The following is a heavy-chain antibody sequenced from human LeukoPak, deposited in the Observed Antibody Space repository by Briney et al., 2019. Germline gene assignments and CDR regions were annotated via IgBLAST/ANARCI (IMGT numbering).Heavy chain of an antibody. V-gene: IGHV1-24*01. CDR1: GYTFTELS. D-gene: IGHD3-22*01. J-gene: IGHJ4*02. Sequence: GASVKVSCKVSGYTFTELSMHWVRQAPGKGLEWMGGFDPEDDEKMYAQKFQGRVTMTEDTSTDTAYMELSSLRSEDTAVYYCAAELSSGYFDYWGQGTLVTVSS. CDR3: AAELSSGYFDY. CDR2: FDPEDDEK.